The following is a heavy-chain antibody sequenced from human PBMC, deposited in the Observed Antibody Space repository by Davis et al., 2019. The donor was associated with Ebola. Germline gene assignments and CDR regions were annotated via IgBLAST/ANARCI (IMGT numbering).Heavy chain of an antibody. Sequence: AASVKVSCKASGGTFSSYAISWVRQAPGQGLEWMGIINPSGGSTNYAQKFQGRVTMTRDTSTSTVYMELSSLRSDDTAVYYCARGGYCTGGVCYYFDYWGQGTLVTVSS. CDR3: ARGGYCTGGVCYYFDY. CDR2: INPSGGST. J-gene: IGHJ4*02. D-gene: IGHD2-8*02. V-gene: IGHV1-46*01. CDR1: GGTFSSYA.